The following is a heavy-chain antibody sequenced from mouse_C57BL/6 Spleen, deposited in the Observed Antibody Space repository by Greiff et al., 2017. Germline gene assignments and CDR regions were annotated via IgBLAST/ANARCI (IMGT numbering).Heavy chain of an antibody. CDR1: GYAFSSYW. CDR2: IYPGDGDT. CDR3: ARSHYGSSHYFDY. J-gene: IGHJ2*01. D-gene: IGHD1-1*01. Sequence: VQLQQSGAELVKPGASVKISCKASGYAFSSYWMNWVKQRPGKGLEWIGQIYPGDGDTNYNGKFKGKATLTADKSSSTAYMQLSSLTSEDSAVYFCARSHYGSSHYFDYWGQGTTLTVSS. V-gene: IGHV1-80*01.